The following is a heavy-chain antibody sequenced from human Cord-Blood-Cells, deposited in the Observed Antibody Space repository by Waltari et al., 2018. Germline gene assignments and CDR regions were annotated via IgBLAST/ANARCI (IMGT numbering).Heavy chain of an antibody. V-gene: IGHV1-2*02. J-gene: IGHJ3*02. CDR2: INPNSGGT. CDR3: ARGRGSGSYDAFDI. CDR1: GYTFTGYY. D-gene: IGHD1-26*01. Sequence: QVQLVQSGAEVKKPGASVKVSCKASGYTFTGYYMHWVRHAPGQGLEWMGWINPNSGGTNYVQKFQGRVTMTRDTSISTAYMELSRLRSDDTAVYYCARGRGSGSYDAFDIWGQGTMVTVSS.